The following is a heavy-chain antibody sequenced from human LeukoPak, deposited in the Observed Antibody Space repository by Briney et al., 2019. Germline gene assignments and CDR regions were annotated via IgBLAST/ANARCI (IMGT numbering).Heavy chain of an antibody. V-gene: IGHV1-18*01. CDR1: GYTFTSYG. J-gene: IGHJ6*02. Sequence: ASVKVSCKASGYTFTSYGISWVRQAPGQGLEWMGWISAYNGNTNYAQKLQGRVTMTTGTSTSTAYMELRSLRSDDTAVYYCARAGELDHYYYYGMDVWGQGTTVTVSS. CDR2: ISAYNGNT. D-gene: IGHD1-1*01. CDR3: ARAGELDHYYYYGMDV.